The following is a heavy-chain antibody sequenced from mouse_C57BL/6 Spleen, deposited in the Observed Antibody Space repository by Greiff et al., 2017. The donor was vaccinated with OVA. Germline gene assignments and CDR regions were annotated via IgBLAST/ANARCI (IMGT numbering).Heavy chain of an antibody. D-gene: IGHD1-1*01. CDR1: GFSLTSYA. V-gene: IGHV2-9-1*01. Sequence: VQLVESGPGLVAPSQSLSITCTVSGFSLTSYAISWVRQPPGKGLEWLGVIWTGGGTNYNSALKSRLSISKDNSKSQVFLKMNSLQTDDTARYYCASQSPYYYGSSYWYFDVWGTGTTVTVSS. CDR3: ASQSPYYYGSSYWYFDV. CDR2: IWTGGGT. J-gene: IGHJ1*03.